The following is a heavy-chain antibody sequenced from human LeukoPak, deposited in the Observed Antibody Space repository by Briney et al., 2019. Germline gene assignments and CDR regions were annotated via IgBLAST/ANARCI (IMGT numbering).Heavy chain of an antibody. CDR1: GFTFDDYA. CDR2: ISWNSGSI. CDR3: AKVHGYSYGPFDY. V-gene: IGHV3-9*01. D-gene: IGHD5-18*01. J-gene: IGHJ4*02. Sequence: PGGSLRLSCAASGFTFDDYAMHWVRQAPGKGLEWVSGISWNSGSIGYADSVKGRFTISRDNAKNSLYLQMNSLGAEDTALYYCAKVHGYSYGPFDYWGQGTLVTVSS.